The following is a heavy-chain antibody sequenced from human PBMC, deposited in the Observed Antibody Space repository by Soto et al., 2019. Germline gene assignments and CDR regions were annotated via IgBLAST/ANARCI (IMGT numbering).Heavy chain of an antibody. CDR2: INHTXST. CDR3: ARDKINGIFDY. V-gene: IGHV4-34*01. J-gene: IGHJ4*02. CDR1: GGSFGGYY. D-gene: IGHD2-8*01. Sequence: SXTLSLTCAVYGGSFGGYYWSWIRQPPGKGLEWMGXINHTXSTNYTKSPKXXVTISVDXXKNQFSLKMTSVTAADTAVYYCARDKINGIFDYWGQGTLVTVSS.